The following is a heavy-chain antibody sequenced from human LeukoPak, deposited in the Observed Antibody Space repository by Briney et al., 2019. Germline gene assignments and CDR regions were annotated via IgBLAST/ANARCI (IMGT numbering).Heavy chain of an antibody. V-gene: IGHV4-59*11. Sequence: SETLSLTCTVSGGPISSHYWSWIRQPPGKGLEWIGYIYYSGSTNYNPSLKSRVTISVDTSKNQLSLKLSSVTAADTAVYYCARRYYDFWSGFDAFDIWGQGTMVTVSS. CDR3: ARRYYDFWSGFDAFDI. D-gene: IGHD3-3*01. J-gene: IGHJ3*02. CDR1: GGPISSHY. CDR2: IYYSGST.